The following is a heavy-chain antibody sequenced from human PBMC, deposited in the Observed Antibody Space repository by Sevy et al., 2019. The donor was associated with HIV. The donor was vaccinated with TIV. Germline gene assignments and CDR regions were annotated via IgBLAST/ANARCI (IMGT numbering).Heavy chain of an antibody. CDR1: GFTFSSYS. V-gene: IGHV3-21*01. CDR2: ISSSSSYI. J-gene: IGHJ4*02. CDR3: ARVAVAGTGGDY. D-gene: IGHD6-19*01. Sequence: GGSLRLSCAASGFTFSSYSMNWVRQAPGKGLEWVSSISSSSSYIYYAGSVKGRFTISRDNAKNSLYLQMNSLRAEDTAVYYCARVAVAGTGGDYWGQGTLVTVSS.